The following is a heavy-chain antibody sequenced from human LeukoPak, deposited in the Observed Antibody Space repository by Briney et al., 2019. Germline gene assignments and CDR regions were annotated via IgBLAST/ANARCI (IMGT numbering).Heavy chain of an antibody. CDR2: ISYDGSNK. CDR1: GFTFSSYA. D-gene: IGHD2-15*01. V-gene: IGHV3-30-3*02. J-gene: IGHJ6*02. CDR3: AKDLGSAITSALALDV. Sequence: GRSLRLSCAASGFTFSSYAMHWVRQAPGKGLEWVAVISYDGSNKYYADSVKGRFTISRDNRKNLLHLQMNSLRPDDSAVYYCAKDLGSAITSALALDVWGQGTTVTVSS.